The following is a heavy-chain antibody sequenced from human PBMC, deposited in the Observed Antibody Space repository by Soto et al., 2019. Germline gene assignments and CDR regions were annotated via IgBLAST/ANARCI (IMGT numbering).Heavy chain of an antibody. CDR2: ISYDGSNK. V-gene: IGHV3-30-3*01. Sequence: QVQLVESGGGVVQPGRSLRLSCAASGFTFSSYAMHWVRQAPGKGLEWVAVISYDGSNKYYADSVKGRFTISRDNSKNTLYLQMNSLRAEDTAVYYCARESVIVATNPTFDYWGQGTLVTVSS. CDR1: GFTFSSYA. CDR3: ARESVIVATNPTFDY. J-gene: IGHJ4*02. D-gene: IGHD5-12*01.